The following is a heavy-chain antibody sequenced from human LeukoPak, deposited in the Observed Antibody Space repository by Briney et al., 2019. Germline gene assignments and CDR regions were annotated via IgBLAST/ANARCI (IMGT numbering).Heavy chain of an antibody. D-gene: IGHD3-10*01. V-gene: IGHV3-13*01. CDR1: GFTFSSYD. CDR2: INTAGDT. Sequence: GGSLRLSCAASGFTFSSYDMHWVRQAAGKGLEWVAAINTAGDTYYPGSVRGRFTISRENAKKSLFLQMNSLRAGDTAVYYCARGGYFGSGPMDVWGQGTTVTVSS. CDR3: ARGGYFGSGPMDV. J-gene: IGHJ6*02.